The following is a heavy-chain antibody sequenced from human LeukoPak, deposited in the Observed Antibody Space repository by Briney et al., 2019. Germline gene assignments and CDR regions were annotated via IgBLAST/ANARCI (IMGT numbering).Heavy chain of an antibody. J-gene: IGHJ4*02. CDR3: ARDQGWELPDLDY. Sequence: SETLSLTCTVSGGSISSSSYYWGWIRQPPGKGLEWIGSIYYSGSTYYNPSLKSRVTISVDTSKNQFSLKVSSVTAADTAVYYCARDQGWELPDLDYWGQGTLVTVSS. CDR1: GGSISSSSYY. CDR2: IYYSGST. D-gene: IGHD1-26*01. V-gene: IGHV4-39*07.